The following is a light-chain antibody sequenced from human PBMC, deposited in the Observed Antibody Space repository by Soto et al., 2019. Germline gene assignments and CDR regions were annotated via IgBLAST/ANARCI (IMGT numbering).Light chain of an antibody. Sequence: EIVMTQSPATLSVSPGERATLSCRASQSVNINLAWYQQKPGQAPRLLIYVASTRATGIPARFSGSVSGTEFTLTISSLQSEDFAVYYCQQYNNWPPTFGQGTRLEIK. J-gene: IGKJ5*01. CDR3: QQYNNWPPT. CDR1: QSVNIN. CDR2: VAS. V-gene: IGKV3-15*01.